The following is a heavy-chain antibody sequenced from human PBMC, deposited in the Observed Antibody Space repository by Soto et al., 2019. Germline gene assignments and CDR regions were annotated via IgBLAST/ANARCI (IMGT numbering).Heavy chain of an antibody. J-gene: IGHJ5*02. D-gene: IGHD2-15*01. V-gene: IGHV1-18*01. CDR1: GYTFTSYG. Sequence: ASVKVSCKASGYTFTSYGISWVRQAPGQGLEWMGWISAYNGNTNYAQKLQGRVTMTTDTSTSTAYMELRSLRSDDTAVYYCARDYCSGGSCYGIKWFDPWGQGTLVTVSS. CDR2: ISAYNGNT. CDR3: ARDYCSGGSCYGIKWFDP.